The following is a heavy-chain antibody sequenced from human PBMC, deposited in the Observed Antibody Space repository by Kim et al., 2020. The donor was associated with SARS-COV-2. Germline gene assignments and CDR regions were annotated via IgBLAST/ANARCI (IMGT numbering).Heavy chain of an antibody. CDR2: INTNTGNP. V-gene: IGHV7-4-1*02. CDR3: ARERWLQDSYYFDY. CDR1: GYTFTSYA. Sequence: ASVKVSCKASGYTFTSYAINWVRQAPGQGLEWMGWINTNTGNPTYAQGFTGRFVFSLDTSVSTAYLQISSLKAEDTAVYYCARERWLQDSYYFDYWGQGTLVTVSS. D-gene: IGHD5-12*01. J-gene: IGHJ4*02.